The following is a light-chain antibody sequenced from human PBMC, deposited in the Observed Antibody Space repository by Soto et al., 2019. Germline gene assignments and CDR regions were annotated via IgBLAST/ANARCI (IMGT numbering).Light chain of an antibody. V-gene: IGKV1-6*01. CDR1: QGIGSD. J-gene: IGKJ4*01. CDR2: AVS. Sequence: AIAMTQSPSSLSASVGDRVTIACRASQGIGSDLAWYQQRPGKAPKLLIYAVSNLQNGVPSRFSGSGSGTDFTLTISRLQPEDIATYYCLQDHNYLTFGGGTKVEI. CDR3: LQDHNYLT.